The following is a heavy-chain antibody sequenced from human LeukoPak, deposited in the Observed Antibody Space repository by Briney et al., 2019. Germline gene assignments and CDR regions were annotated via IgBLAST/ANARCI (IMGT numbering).Heavy chain of an antibody. J-gene: IGHJ3*01. CDR2: IKSDGTNT. CDR3: ARSPRVYDSSGHLHDAFDL. V-gene: IGHV3-74*01. D-gene: IGHD3-22*01. CDR1: GITFSSYW. Sequence: RGSLRLSCAASGITFSSYWMHWVRQVPGKGLEWLSYIKSDGTNTGYADPVKGRFTVSRDNAKNTLYLEMNSLGGEDTAVYYCARSPRVYDSSGHLHDAFDLWGQGTMVTVSS.